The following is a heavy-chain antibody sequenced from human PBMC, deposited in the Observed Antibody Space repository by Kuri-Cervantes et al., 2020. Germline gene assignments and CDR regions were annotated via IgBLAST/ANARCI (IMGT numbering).Heavy chain of an antibody. D-gene: IGHD3-10*01. CDR2: IIPIFGAT. V-gene: IGHV1-69*05. J-gene: IGHJ5*02. CDR3: ARDEFYGSGSHYNH. Sequence: SVKVSCKASGGTFSSYAISWVRQAPGQGLEWMGGIIPIFGATNYAQKFQGRVTISTDESTNTAYMELSSLRSEDTAVYYCARDEFYGSGSHYNHWGQGTLVTVSS. CDR1: GGTFSSYA.